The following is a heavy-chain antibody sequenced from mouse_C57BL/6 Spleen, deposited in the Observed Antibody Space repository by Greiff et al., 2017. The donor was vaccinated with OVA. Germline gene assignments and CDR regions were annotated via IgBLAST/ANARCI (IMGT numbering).Heavy chain of an antibody. J-gene: IGHJ4*01. D-gene: IGHD2-1*01. V-gene: IGHV1-54*01. CDR3: ARIYYGNYDYAMDY. CDR1: GYAFTNYL. Sequence: QVQLKQSGAELVRPGTSVKVSCKASGYAFTNYLIEWVKQRPGQGLEWIGVINPGSGGTNYNEKFKGKATLTADKSSSTAYMQLSSLTSEDSAVYFCARIYYGNYDYAMDYWGQGTSVTVSS. CDR2: INPGSGGT.